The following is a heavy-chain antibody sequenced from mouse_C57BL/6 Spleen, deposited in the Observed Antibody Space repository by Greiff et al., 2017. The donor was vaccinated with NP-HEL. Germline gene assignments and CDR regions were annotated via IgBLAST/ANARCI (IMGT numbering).Heavy chain of an antibody. V-gene: IGHV14-3*01. D-gene: IGHD2-4*01. J-gene: IGHJ4*01. Sequence: VQLQQSVAELVRPGASVKLSCTASGFNIKNPYMHWVKQRPEQGLEWIGRIDPANGNTKYAPKFQGKATITADTSSNTAYLQLSSLTSEDTAIYYCSRFLDYDRYYAMDYWGQGTSASVSS. CDR1: GFNIKNPY. CDR3: SRFLDYDRYYAMDY. CDR2: IDPANGNT.